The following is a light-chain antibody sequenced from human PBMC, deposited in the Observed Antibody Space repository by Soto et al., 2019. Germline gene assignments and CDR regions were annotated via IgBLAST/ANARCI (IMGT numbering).Light chain of an antibody. J-gene: IGKJ5*01. CDR3: QQYTNCPPNT. CDR2: GAS. Sequence: EILMTQSPDTLSVSTGESATISCRASQRIYSSLAWYQQNPGKAPKLLLYGASTSDTGVPARFSGRGSGTEFTLTISSLQSEDFAVYYCQQYTNCPPNTFGQVTRLEIK. V-gene: IGKV3-15*01. CDR1: QRIYSS.